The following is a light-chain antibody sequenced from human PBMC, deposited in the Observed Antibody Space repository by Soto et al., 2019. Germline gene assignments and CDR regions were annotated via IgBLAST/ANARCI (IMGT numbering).Light chain of an antibody. Sequence: DIQMTQSPSTLSASVGDRVTITCRASQSISSWLAWYQQKPGKAPKLLIYKASTLESGVPSRFSGSESGTECTLTIRSMQPEDFATYYCQHYKPYPQTFGQGTKVDIK. J-gene: IGKJ1*01. CDR2: KAS. CDR3: QHYKPYPQT. CDR1: QSISSW. V-gene: IGKV1-5*03.